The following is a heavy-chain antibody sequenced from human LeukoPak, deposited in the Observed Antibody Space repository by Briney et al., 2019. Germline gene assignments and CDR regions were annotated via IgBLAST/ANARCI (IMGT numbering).Heavy chain of an antibody. J-gene: IGHJ3*02. D-gene: IGHD1-26*01. V-gene: IGHV3-48*01. CDR1: RFTFSNCG. CDR2: INSRSSTI. CDR3: AREVGTPQAFDI. Sequence: GGSLRLPCAASRFTFSNCGVNWVRQAPGKGLEWVSYINSRSSTIYYADSVRGRFTISRDNAKNSLYLQMNSLKAEDTAIYYCAREVGTPQAFDIWGQGTMVTVSS.